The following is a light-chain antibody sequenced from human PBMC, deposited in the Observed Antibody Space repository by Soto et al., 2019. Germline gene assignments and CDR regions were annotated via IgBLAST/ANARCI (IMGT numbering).Light chain of an antibody. CDR1: SSDVGDNY. V-gene: IGLV2-8*01. Sequence: QRVLTHPPSGSGAHGRAVPIPCTGTSSDVGDNYVSWYQQHLGKAPKLIIYEVSQRPSGVPDRFSGSKYGNTASLTVSGLQTEDEADYSCSAYGGGNYVVFGSGTKV. CDR3: SAYGGGNYVV. J-gene: IGLJ1*01. CDR2: EVS.